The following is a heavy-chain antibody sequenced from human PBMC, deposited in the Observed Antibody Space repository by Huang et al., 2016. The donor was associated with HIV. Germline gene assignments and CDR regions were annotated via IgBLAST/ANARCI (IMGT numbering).Heavy chain of an antibody. J-gene: IGHJ3*02. V-gene: IGHV1-18*04. CDR3: ASARGIAVVPVAGDDAFDI. Sequence: QVQLVQSGDEVKKPGASVRVSCKASSYTVTNYGFTWVRPAPGQGLDWMGRITAYNGNRNDAQKVQGRVPMTTDASAGTASMEVRSLTSDDTAVYYGASARGIAVVPVAGDDAFDIWGQGTMVTVSS. D-gene: IGHD6-19*01. CDR1: SYTVTNYG. CDR2: ITAYNGNR.